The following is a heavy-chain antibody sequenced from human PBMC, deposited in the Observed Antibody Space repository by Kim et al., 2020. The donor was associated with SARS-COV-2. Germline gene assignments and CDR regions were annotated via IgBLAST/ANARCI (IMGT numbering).Heavy chain of an antibody. Sequence: YVKGRFTVSRDNSKNTLYLQMNSLRAEDRAVYYCARDGPLAVAGTGWFDPWGQGTLVTVSS. J-gene: IGHJ5*02. V-gene: IGHV3-66*01. D-gene: IGHD6-19*01. CDR3: ARDGPLAVAGTGWFDP.